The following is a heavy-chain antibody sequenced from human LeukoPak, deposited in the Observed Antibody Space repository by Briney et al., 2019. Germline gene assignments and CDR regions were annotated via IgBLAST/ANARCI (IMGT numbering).Heavy chain of an antibody. CDR1: GFSFSSYG. V-gene: IGHV3-33*01. CDR3: ARESCLNAVCYTGEGAFDI. Sequence: GGSLRLSCAASGFSFSSYGLHWVRQAPGKGLEWVAVIYFDTKNTHYADSVKGRFTVSRDDSKNTLYLQMNSLRAEDTAVYYGARESCLNAVCYTGEGAFDIWGQGTMVTVSS. D-gene: IGHD2-8*01. CDR2: IYFDTKNT. J-gene: IGHJ3*02.